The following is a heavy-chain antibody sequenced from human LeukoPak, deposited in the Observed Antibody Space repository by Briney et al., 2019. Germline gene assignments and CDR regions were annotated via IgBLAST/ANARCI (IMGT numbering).Heavy chain of an antibody. Sequence: RPGGSLRLSCAASGFTFSSYAMSSVRQAPGKGLEWVSAISGSGGRKYYACSVKGRFTISGDNYQNTLYLQMNSLRAEDTAVYYCAIMHGYYDGTGYWVQWGQGTLATVSS. CDR2: ISGSGGRK. CDR3: AIMHGYYDGTGYWVQ. V-gene: IGHV3-23*01. D-gene: IGHD3-22*01. CDR1: GFTFSSYA. J-gene: IGHJ1*01.